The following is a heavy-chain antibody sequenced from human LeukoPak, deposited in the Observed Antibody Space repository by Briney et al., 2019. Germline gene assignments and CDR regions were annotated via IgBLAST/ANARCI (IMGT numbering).Heavy chain of an antibody. V-gene: IGHV2-5*01. Sequence: ESGPTLVKPTQTLTLTCTFSGFSLSTSGVGVGWIRQPPGKALEWLALIYWNDDKRYSPSLKSRLTITKDTSKNQVVLTMTNMDPVDTATYYCAHRQRTHYYDSSGYLTTYNWFDPWGQGTLVTVSS. D-gene: IGHD3-22*01. CDR1: GFSLSTSGVG. CDR2: IYWNDDK. J-gene: IGHJ5*02. CDR3: AHRQRTHYYDSSGYLTTYNWFDP.